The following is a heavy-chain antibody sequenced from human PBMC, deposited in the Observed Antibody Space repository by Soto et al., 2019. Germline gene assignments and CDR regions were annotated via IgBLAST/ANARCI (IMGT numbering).Heavy chain of an antibody. CDR2: IYYTGNT. V-gene: IGHV4-59*01. J-gene: IGHJ4*02. D-gene: IGHD4-17*01. CDR1: GGSISSYY. Sequence: PSETLSLTYTVSGGSISSYYWSWIRQPPGKGLEWIGYIYYTGNTNYNPSLKSRVTISVDTSKNQFFLKLSSVTAADTAVYYCARGNDYGDYYFGYWGQGTLVTVSS. CDR3: ARGNDYGDYYFGY.